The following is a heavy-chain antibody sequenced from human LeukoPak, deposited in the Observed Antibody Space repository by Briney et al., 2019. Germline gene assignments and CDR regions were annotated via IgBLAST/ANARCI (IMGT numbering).Heavy chain of an antibody. J-gene: IGHJ3*01. CDR2: TRYDGRNK. D-gene: IGHD6-19*01. Sequence: GGSLRLSCVASGFIFSTYDMHWVRQTPGKGLEWLAVTRYDGRNKFANSVKGRFTISRDRSKNTLYLHMNGLGADDTAVYYCARENVAVAVHAFDLWGQGTMVTVSS. V-gene: IGHV3-33*01. CDR3: ARENVAVAVHAFDL. CDR1: GFIFSTYD.